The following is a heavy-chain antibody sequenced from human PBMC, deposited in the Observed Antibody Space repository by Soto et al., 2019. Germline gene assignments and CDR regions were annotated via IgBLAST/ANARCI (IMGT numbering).Heavy chain of an antibody. J-gene: IGHJ4*02. V-gene: IGHV3-74*03. Sequence: EVQLVESGGGLVQPGESLRLSCAASGLTFRSYWMHWVRQAPGKGLVWVSRINTDGSVAMYVDSVKGRFTISRDNAKNTLYLRMTSLRAEDTAVYYCVRDMQLWRLDSWGQGTRVTVSS. CDR3: VRDMQLWRLDS. CDR2: INTDGSVA. CDR1: GLTFRSYW. D-gene: IGHD2-21*01.